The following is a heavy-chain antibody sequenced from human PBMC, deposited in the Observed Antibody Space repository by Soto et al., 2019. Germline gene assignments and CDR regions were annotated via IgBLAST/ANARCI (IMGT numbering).Heavy chain of an antibody. D-gene: IGHD3-22*01. Sequence: EVQLLESGGDLVQPGGSLRLSCAASGFTFSSYAMSWVRQAPGKGLEWVSTISGRGDDTYYTDSVKGRFTISRDNSKNPLYVHMNRLRAEDTAVYYCARAQPTYSSSYFDYWGQGTLVTVSS. CDR3: ARAQPTYSSSYFDY. CDR2: ISGRGDDT. V-gene: IGHV3-23*01. J-gene: IGHJ4*02. CDR1: GFTFSSYA.